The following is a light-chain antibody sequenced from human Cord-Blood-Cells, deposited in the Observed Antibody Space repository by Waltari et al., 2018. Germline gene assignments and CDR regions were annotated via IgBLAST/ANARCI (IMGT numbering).Light chain of an antibody. V-gene: IGKV1-33*01. J-gene: IGKJ3*01. CDR1: QDISNY. CDR2: DAS. CDR3: QQYDNLIFT. Sequence: PSSLSASVGDRVTITCQASQDISNYLNWYQQKPGKAPKLLIYDASNLETGVPSRFSGSGSGTDFTFTISSLQPEDIATYYCQQYDNLIFTFGPGTKVDIK.